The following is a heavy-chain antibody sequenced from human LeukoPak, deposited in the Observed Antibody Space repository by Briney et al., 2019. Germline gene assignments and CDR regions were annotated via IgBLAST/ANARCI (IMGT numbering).Heavy chain of an antibody. Sequence: PGGSLRLSCAASGFTFSSYAMHWVRQAPGKGLEWVAVISYDGSNKYYADSVKGRFTISRDNSKNTLYLQMNSLRAEDTAVYYCARVGIAAAGTSYPFDYWGQGTLVTVSS. CDR1: GFTFSSYA. CDR3: ARVGIAAAGTSYPFDY. CDR2: ISYDGSNK. D-gene: IGHD6-13*01. J-gene: IGHJ4*02. V-gene: IGHV3-30-3*01.